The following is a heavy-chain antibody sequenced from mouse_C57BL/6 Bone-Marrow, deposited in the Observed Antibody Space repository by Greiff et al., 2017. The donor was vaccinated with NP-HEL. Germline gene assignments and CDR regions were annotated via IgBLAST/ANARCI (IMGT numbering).Heavy chain of an antibody. V-gene: IGHV1-63*01. J-gene: IGHJ4*01. CDR3: ARGYYYAMDY. Sequence: QVQLQQSGAELVRPGTSVKMSCKASGYTFTNYWIGWAKQRPGHGLEWIGDIYPGGGYTNYNEKFKGKATLTADKSSSTAYMQFSSRTSDDSAIYYCARGYYYAMDYWGQGTSFTVSS. D-gene: IGHD3-1*01. CDR1: GYTFTNYW. CDR2: IYPGGGYT.